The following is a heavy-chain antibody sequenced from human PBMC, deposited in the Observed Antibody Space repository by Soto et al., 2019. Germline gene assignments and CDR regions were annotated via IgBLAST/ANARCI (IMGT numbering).Heavy chain of an antibody. D-gene: IGHD3-3*01. Sequence: ASVNVACQGSGYTFTSYYMHLVRQAHGQGLEWMGIINPSGGSTSYAQKFQGRVTMTRDTSTSTVYMELSSLRSEDTAVYYCARDIWSGYYYSGLFDYWGQGTLVTVSS. V-gene: IGHV1-46*03. CDR2: INPSGGST. CDR1: GYTFTSYY. CDR3: ARDIWSGYYYSGLFDY. J-gene: IGHJ4*02.